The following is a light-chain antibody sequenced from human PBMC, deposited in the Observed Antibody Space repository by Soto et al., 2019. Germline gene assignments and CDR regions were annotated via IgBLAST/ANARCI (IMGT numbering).Light chain of an antibody. J-gene: IGKJ2*01. CDR1: QSVSSSY. V-gene: IGKV3-20*01. Sequence: EIVLTQSRCTLSLSPGERASLSCRANQSVSSSYLAWYQQKPGQAPRLLIYGASSRATGIPDRFSGSGSGTDFSLTISRLEPEDFAVYYCQQYGSSPRYTFGQGTKLEIK. CDR3: QQYGSSPRYT. CDR2: GAS.